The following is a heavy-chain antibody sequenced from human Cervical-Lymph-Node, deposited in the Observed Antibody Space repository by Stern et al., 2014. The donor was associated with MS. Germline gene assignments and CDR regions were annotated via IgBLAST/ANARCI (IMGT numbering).Heavy chain of an antibody. V-gene: IGHV3-30-3*01. CDR1: GFTFSGYP. Sequence: VQLVESGGGVVRPGTSVRLSCVASGFTFSGYPMHWVRQAPRKGLEGLAVIAQDGTKNYYADSVKGRFTVSRDNSNSTLFLQMNTLRPDDTAVYFGARRAEYWGRGTLVTVSS. J-gene: IGHJ4*02. CDR2: IAQDGTKN. CDR3: ARRAEY.